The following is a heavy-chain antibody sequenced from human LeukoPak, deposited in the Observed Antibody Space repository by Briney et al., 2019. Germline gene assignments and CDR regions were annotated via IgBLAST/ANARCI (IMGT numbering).Heavy chain of an antibody. V-gene: IGHV1-69*05. Sequence: SVKVSCKASGGTFSSYAISWVRQAPGQGLEWMGRIIPIFGTANYAQKFQGRVTITTDESTSTAYMELSSLRSEDTAVYYCARVAVAGNYYYYYMDDWGKGTTVTVSS. CDR1: GGTFSSYA. D-gene: IGHD6-19*01. J-gene: IGHJ6*03. CDR2: IIPIFGTA. CDR3: ARVAVAGNYYYYYMDD.